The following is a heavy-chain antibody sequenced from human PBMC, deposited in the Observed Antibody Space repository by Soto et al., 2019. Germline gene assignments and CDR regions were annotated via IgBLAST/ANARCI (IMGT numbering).Heavy chain of an antibody. V-gene: IGHV4-34*01. CDR2: INHSGST. Sequence: AETLSLTCAVYGGSFSGYYWSWIRQPPWKWLEWIGEINHSGSTNYNPSLKSRVTISVDTSKNQFSLKLSSVTAADTAVYYCARGTGTTALYYYYYGMDVWGQGTTLTVSS. J-gene: IGHJ6*02. D-gene: IGHD1-1*01. CDR3: ARGTGTTALYYYYYGMDV. CDR1: GGSFSGYY.